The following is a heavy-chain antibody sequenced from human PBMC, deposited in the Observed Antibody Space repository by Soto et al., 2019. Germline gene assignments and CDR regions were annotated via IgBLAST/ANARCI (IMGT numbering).Heavy chain of an antibody. CDR2: IDYSGST. V-gene: IGHV4-39*03. CDR3: SLDP. J-gene: IGHJ5*02. CDR1: GCSISSTSNY. Sequence: SETLCLTGTFSGCSISSTSNYWGWIRQPPGKGLEWIGIIDYSGSTDHNPSLKSRVTISVDTSKNQFSLRLTSVTAADTAVYYQSLDPWGPGTLVTVSS.